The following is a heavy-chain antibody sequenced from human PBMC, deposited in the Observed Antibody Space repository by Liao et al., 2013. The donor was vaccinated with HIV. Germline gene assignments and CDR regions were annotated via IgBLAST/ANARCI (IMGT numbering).Heavy chain of an antibody. CDR1: GGSFSGYY. Sequence: QVQLQESGPGLVKPSETLSLTCAVYGGSFSGYYWSWIRQPPGKGLEWIGEINHSGSTNYNPSLKSRVTISVDTSKNQFSLKLSSVTAADTAMYYCASFNKWEHRLDFWGQGTLVTVSS. D-gene: IGHD1-26*01. V-gene: IGHV4-34*01. J-gene: IGHJ4*02. CDR3: ASFNKWEHRLDF. CDR2: INHSGST.